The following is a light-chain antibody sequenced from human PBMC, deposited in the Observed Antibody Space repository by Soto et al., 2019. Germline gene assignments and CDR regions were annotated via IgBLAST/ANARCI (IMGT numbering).Light chain of an antibody. J-gene: IGKJ5*01. Sequence: EIVLTQSPAILSLSPGERATVSCRASQSVGTYLDWFQQKLGQAPRLLIYDASNRATGIPARFSGSGSGTDFTLTISSLEPEDFAVYYCQQRSNWPPRITFGQGTRLEIK. CDR2: DAS. CDR3: QQRSNWPPRIT. CDR1: QSVGTY. V-gene: IGKV3-11*01.